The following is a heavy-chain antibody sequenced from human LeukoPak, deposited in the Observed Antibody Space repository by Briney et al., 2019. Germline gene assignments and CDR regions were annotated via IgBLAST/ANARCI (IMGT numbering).Heavy chain of an antibody. J-gene: IGHJ4*02. CDR2: IRSETDGATT. V-gene: IGHV3-15*01. CDR3: TRLGLGQQVGIDY. CDR1: GFSFTYAW. D-gene: IGHD6-13*01. Sequence: GGSLRLSCVASGFSFTYAWMSWVRQAPGKGLQWVGHIRSETDGATTDYAAAVQGRFTISRDDSKKMLYLEMNSLKTEDTAVYYCTRLGLGQQVGIDYWGQGTLVTVSS.